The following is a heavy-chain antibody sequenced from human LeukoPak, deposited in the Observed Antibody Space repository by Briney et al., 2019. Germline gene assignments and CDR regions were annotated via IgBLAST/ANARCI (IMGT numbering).Heavy chain of an antibody. D-gene: IGHD3-22*01. J-gene: IGHJ6*03. V-gene: IGHV1-2*02. Sequence: ASVKVSCKASGYTFTGYYMHWVRQAPGQGLEWMGWINPNSGGTNYAQKFQGRVTMTRDTSISTAYRELSRLRSDDTAVYYCARTNYYDSSGGYYYYMDVWGKGTTVTISS. CDR1: GYTFTGYY. CDR3: ARTNYYDSSGGYYYYMDV. CDR2: INPNSGGT.